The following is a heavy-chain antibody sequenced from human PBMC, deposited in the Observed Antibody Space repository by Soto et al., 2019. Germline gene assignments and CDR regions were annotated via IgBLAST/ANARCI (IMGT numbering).Heavy chain of an antibody. V-gene: IGHV3-11*01. D-gene: IGHD2-2*01. CDR1: GFTFSDYY. CDR3: ARENMKLGYCSSTSCPFDY. Sequence: QVQLVESGGGLVKPGGSQRLSCAASGFTFSDYYMSWIRQAPGKGLEWVSYISSSGATIYYADSVKGRFTISRDNAKNSLYLQMNSLRAEDTAVYYCARENMKLGYCSSTSCPFDYWGQGTLVTVSS. CDR2: ISSSGATI. J-gene: IGHJ4*02.